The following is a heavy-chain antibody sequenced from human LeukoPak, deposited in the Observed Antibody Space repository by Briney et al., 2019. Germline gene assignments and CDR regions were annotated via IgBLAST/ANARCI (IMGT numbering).Heavy chain of an antibody. CDR3: ASYSSSYDDAFDI. D-gene: IGHD6-13*01. Sequence: PGGSLRLSCAASGFTFSSYSMNWVRQAPGKGLEWVSSISSSSSYIYYADSVKGRFTISRDNAKNSLYLQMNSLRAEDTAVYYCASYSSSYDDAFDIWGQGTMVTVSS. J-gene: IGHJ3*02. CDR1: GFTFSSYS. V-gene: IGHV3-21*01. CDR2: ISSSSSYI.